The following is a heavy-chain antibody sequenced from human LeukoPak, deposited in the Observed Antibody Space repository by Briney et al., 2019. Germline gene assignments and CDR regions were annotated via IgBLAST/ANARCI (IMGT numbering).Heavy chain of an antibody. Sequence: ASVKVSCKASGYTFTGYYMHWVRQAPGQGLEWMGRINPNGGGTNYAQKFQGRVTMTRDTSISTAYMELSRLRSDDTALYYCARWRYYYDSSSQLDYWGQGTLVTVSS. D-gene: IGHD3-22*01. CDR2: INPNGGGT. V-gene: IGHV1-2*06. CDR3: ARWRYYYDSSSQLDY. J-gene: IGHJ4*02. CDR1: GYTFTGYY.